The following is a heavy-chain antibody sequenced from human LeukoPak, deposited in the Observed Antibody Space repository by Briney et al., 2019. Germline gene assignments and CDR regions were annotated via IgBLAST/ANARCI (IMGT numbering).Heavy chain of an antibody. J-gene: IGHJ4*02. V-gene: IGHV3-30*02. D-gene: IGHD2-15*01. CDR3: SKVRYCSGVNCYPDDN. CDR2: IRYDGSNK. Sequence: GGSLRLSCAASGFTFRSYGMHLLRQAPAKGLEGAAFIRYDGSNKYYADSVKGRFTIPRDISKNTLYLQMNSLSAEDTGVYYCSKVRYCSGVNCYPDDNWGQGTLVTVSS. CDR1: GFTFRSYG.